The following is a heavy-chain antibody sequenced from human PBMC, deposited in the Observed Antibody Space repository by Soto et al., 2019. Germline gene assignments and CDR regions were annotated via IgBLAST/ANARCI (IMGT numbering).Heavy chain of an antibody. V-gene: IGHV3-13*01. CDR3: ARERGYYMDV. J-gene: IGHJ6*03. CDR2: IGTTGVT. Sequence: GGSLRLSVQAFGFTFSTYDMHWVCQVTGRGRGWGSTIGTTGVTYYLGSVRGRVTISREDAKNSLYLQMDSLRGGDTAVNYRARERGYYMDVWAKGTTVTASS. CDR1: GFTFSTYD.